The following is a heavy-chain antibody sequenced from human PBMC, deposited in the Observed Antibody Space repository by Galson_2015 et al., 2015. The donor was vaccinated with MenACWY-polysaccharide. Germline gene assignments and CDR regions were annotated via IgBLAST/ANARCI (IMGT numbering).Heavy chain of an antibody. CDR3: AKAVVATALLDY. CDR1: GFSFNGYA. Sequence: SLRLSCAASGFSFNGYAMSWVRRAPGKGLEWVSTISVGGDTTYYAVSVKGRFTISRDNSKNTLYLQMNSLRAEDTAIYYCAKAVVATALLDYWGQGTLVTVSS. V-gene: IGHV3-23*01. CDR2: ISVGGDTT. D-gene: IGHD2-21*02. J-gene: IGHJ4*02.